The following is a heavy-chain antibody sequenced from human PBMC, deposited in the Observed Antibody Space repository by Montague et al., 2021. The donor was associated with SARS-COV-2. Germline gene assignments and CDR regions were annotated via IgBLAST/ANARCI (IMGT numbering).Heavy chain of an antibody. V-gene: IGHV4-4*02. CDR1: GGSISSSNW. CDR3: ARVHHLWFGELLLDYYYYYGMDV. CDR2: IYHSGST. D-gene: IGHD3-10*01. Sequence: SETLSLTCAVSGGSISSSNWWSWVRQPPGKGLEWIGEIYHSGSTNYNPSLKSRVTISVDKSKNQFSLKLSSVTAADTAVYYCARVHHLWFGELLLDYYYYYGMDVWGQGTTVTVSS. J-gene: IGHJ6*02.